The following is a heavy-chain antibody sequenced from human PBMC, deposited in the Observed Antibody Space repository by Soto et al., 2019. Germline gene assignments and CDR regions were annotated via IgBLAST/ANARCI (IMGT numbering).Heavy chain of an antibody. CDR2: ISYDGGLQ. J-gene: IGHJ4*02. CDR3: VSDRGYGHASVPYS. Sequence: QAHLVESGGGVVQPGRSLRLSCAASGFTFTSYGMHWVRQAPGTRLEWVAVISYDGGLQHYADSVKGRFTISRDNPKNMVLLQMNSLRADDTAVYYCVSDRGYGHASVPYSWGQGTLVSVSS. D-gene: IGHD5-18*01. CDR1: GFTFTSYG. V-gene: IGHV3-30*03.